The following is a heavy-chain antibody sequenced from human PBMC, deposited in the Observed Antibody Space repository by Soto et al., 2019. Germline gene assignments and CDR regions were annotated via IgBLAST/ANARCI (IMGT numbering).Heavy chain of an antibody. D-gene: IGHD3-22*01. Sequence: PSETLSLTCTVSGGSISSGGYYWSWIRQHPGKGLEWIGYIYYSGSTYYNPSLKSRVTISVDTSKNQFSLKLSSVTAADTAVYYCARNSYDSSGTEADPWGQGTLVTVS. J-gene: IGHJ5*02. CDR3: ARNSYDSSGTEADP. V-gene: IGHV4-31*03. CDR2: IYYSGST. CDR1: GGSISSGGYY.